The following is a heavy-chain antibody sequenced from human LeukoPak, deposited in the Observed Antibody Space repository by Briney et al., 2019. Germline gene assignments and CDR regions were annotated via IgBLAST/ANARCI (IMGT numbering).Heavy chain of an antibody. V-gene: IGHV1-69*04. CDR2: IIPILGIA. Sequence: ASVKVSCKASGGTFSSYAISWVRQAPGQGLEWMGRIIPILGIANYAQKFQGRVTITADKSTSTAYMELSSLRSEDTAVYYCARDPRIAAAFDYWGQGTLVTVSS. CDR1: GGTFSSYA. D-gene: IGHD6-13*01. J-gene: IGHJ4*02. CDR3: ARDPRIAAAFDY.